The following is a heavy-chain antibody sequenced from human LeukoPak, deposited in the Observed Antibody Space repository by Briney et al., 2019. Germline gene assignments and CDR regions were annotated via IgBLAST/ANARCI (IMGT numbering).Heavy chain of an antibody. CDR1: GFPFSRYS. Sequence: GGSLRLSCAASGFPFSRYSVIWARQATGEALVGVSYVSSSGTTTFYAHSVKGRFTVSREIGKNLVSLQMNSLRDEDTAVYYCARADRDGNKRFLDWGEGTLVSVSS. J-gene: IGHJ4*02. CDR2: VSSSGTTT. CDR3: ARADRDGNKRFLD. V-gene: IGHV3-48*02. D-gene: IGHD5-24*01.